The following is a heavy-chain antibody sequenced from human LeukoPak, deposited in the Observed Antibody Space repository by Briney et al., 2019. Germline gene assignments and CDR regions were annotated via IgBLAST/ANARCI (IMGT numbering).Heavy chain of an antibody. Sequence: GGSLRLSCAASGFTFSNYEMNWVRQAPGKGREWVSYTSTGGRTIYYADSVKGRFTISRDNAKNSLYLQMNTLRAEDTAVYYCARGSMVRGVFGIDYWGQGTLVTVSS. J-gene: IGHJ4*02. CDR3: ARGSMVRGVFGIDY. V-gene: IGHV3-48*03. CDR2: TSTGGRTI. D-gene: IGHD3-10*01. CDR1: GFTFSNYE.